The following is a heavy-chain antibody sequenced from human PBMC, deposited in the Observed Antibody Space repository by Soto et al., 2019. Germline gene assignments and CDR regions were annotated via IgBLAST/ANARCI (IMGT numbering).Heavy chain of an antibody. J-gene: IGHJ5*01. V-gene: IGHV6-1*01. CDR2: TYYGSKWYN. CDR1: GDNVSTYSGT. D-gene: IGHD2-8*01. CDR3: ARLIGNSWLDS. Sequence: QALPLTCVISGDNVSTYSGTWDCIKQSPSRGLEWLGRTYYGSKWYNDYAVSVKGRITINPDTSNNQLSLQLNSVTPDDTAVYYCARLIGNSWLDSWGQGTLVTVSS.